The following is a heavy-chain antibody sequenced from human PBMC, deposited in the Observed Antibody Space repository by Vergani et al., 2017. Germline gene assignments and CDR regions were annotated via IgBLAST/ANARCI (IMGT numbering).Heavy chain of an antibody. Sequence: QVQLQESGPGLVKPSQTLSPPCTVSGGPISSGDYYWSWFRQPPGKGLEWIGYIYYSGSTYDNPSLKSRVTISVDTSKNQVSLKLSSVTAADTAVYYCARSKRFDYWGQGTLVTVSS. CDR3: ARSKRFDY. V-gene: IGHV4-30-4*01. J-gene: IGHJ4*02. D-gene: IGHD3-3*01. CDR2: IYYSGST. CDR1: GGPISSGDYY.